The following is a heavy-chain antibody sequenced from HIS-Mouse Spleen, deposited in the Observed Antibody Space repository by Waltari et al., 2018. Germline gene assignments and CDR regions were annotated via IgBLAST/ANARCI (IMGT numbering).Heavy chain of an antibody. Sequence: QVQLQESGPGLVKPSETLSLTCTVSGYSISSGYYWGWIRQPPGKGLEWIGSIDHSGSTYYNPSLKSRGTISVDTSKNQFSLKLSSVTAADTAVYYCARADDFWSGSFDYWGQGTLVTVSS. CDR2: IDHSGST. CDR1: GYSISSGYY. J-gene: IGHJ4*02. D-gene: IGHD3-3*01. CDR3: ARADDFWSGSFDY. V-gene: IGHV4-38-2*02.